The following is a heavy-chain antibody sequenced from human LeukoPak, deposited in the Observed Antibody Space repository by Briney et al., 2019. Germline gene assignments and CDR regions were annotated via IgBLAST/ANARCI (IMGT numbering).Heavy chain of an antibody. D-gene: IGHD3-3*01. CDR2: INHSGST. Sequence: SETLSLTCAVCGGSFSGYYWSWIRQPPGKGLEWIGEINHSGSTNYNPSLKSRVTISVDTSKNQFSLKLSSVTAADTAVYYCARHGVWEAYYDFWSGYYTFDYWGQGTLVTVSS. CDR3: ARHGVWEAYYDFWSGYYTFDY. CDR1: GGSFSGYY. J-gene: IGHJ4*02. V-gene: IGHV4-34*01.